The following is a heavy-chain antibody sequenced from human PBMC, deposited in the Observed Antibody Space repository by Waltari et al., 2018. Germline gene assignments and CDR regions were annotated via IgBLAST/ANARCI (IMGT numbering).Heavy chain of an antibody. CDR1: GGSISNDLYY. CDR3: ARDRSWYEVFVY. Sequence: QLQLQESGPGLVKSSETLSLTCTVPGGSISNDLYYWGWLRQSPGRGLEWIGSIYHRGTTYYNPSLQSRVTISVDTSKNQFSLKLTSVTSADTAVYYCARDRSWYEVFVYWGQGTLVTVSS. CDR2: IYHRGTT. D-gene: IGHD6-13*01. V-gene: IGHV4-39*07. J-gene: IGHJ4*02.